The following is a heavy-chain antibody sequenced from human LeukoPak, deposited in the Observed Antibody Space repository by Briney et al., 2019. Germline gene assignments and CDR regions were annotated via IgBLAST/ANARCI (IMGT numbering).Heavy chain of an antibody. J-gene: IGHJ4*02. Sequence: SETLSLTCVVYGGSFSGYYWSWIRQPPGKGLEWIGEINHSGSTNYNPSLKSRVTISVDTSKNQLSLKLSSVTAADTAVYYCARERSMAYCGGDCHHPFDYWGQGTLVTVSS. CDR1: GGSFSGYY. D-gene: IGHD2-21*02. CDR3: ARERSMAYCGGDCHHPFDY. CDR2: INHSGST. V-gene: IGHV4-34*01.